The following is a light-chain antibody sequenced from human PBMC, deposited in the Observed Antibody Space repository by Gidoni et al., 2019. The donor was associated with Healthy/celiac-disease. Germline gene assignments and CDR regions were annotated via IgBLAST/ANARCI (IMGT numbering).Light chain of an antibody. V-gene: IGKV3-20*01. Sequence: DIVLTQSPGTLSLSLGERVTISCRASQSVSSNYLAWYQQKPGQAPRLLIYGASIKTTGIPDLFSGSGSGTVFTLTSSILEPEDFTLYYYQQYGSSPAFGQGTKVEIK. CDR2: GAS. CDR3: QQYGSSPA. CDR1: QSVSSNY. J-gene: IGKJ1*01.